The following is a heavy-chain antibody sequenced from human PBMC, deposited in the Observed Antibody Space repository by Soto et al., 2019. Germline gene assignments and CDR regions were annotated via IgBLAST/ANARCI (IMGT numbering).Heavy chain of an antibody. D-gene: IGHD2-15*01. CDR2: IYYSGST. Sequence: TLSLTCTVSGGSISSGGYYWSWIRQHPGKGLEWIGYIYYSGSTYYNPSLKSRVTISVDTSKNQFSLKLSSVTAADTAVYYCARTMRNCSGCSCYRPEYFPHWAQGTFVLVSS. CDR3: ARTMRNCSGCSCYRPEYFPH. J-gene: IGHJ1*01. V-gene: IGHV4-31*03. CDR1: GGSISSGGYY.